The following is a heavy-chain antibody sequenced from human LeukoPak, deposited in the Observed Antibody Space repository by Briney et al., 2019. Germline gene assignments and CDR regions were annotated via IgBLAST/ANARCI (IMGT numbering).Heavy chain of an antibody. V-gene: IGHV1-69*04. D-gene: IGHD6-13*01. Sequence: SVKVSCKASGYTFTSYGISWVRQAPGQGLEWMGRIIPILGIANYAQKFQGRVTITADKSTSTAYMELSSLRSEDTAVYYCARDPIIAAAGPGMDYWGQGTLVTVSS. J-gene: IGHJ4*02. CDR2: IIPILGIA. CDR1: GYTFTSYG. CDR3: ARDPIIAAAGPGMDY.